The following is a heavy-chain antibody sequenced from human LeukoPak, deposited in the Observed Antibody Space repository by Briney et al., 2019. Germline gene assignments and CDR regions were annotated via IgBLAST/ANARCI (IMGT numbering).Heavy chain of an antibody. CDR1: GFTFKSYD. Sequence: GGSLRLSCVASGFTFKSYDMSWVRQAPGKGLEWVASINHNGNVNYYVDSVKGRFTISRDNAKNSLYLQMSNLRAEDTAVYFCARGGGLDVWAKGPRSPSP. J-gene: IGHJ6*02. D-gene: IGHD3-16*01. CDR2: INHNGNVN. V-gene: IGHV3-7*03. CDR3: ARGGGLDV.